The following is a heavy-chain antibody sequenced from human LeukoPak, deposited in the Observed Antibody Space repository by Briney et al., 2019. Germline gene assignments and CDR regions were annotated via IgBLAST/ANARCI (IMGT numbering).Heavy chain of an antibody. CDR1: GGSISRYY. CDR3: ARELNWGFDV. Sequence: SETLSLTCTVSGGSISRYYWSWIRQPPGKGLEWIGYIYYSGSTNYNPSLKSRVTISVDTSKNQFSLKLSSVTAADTAVYYCARELNWGFDVWGLGTLVTVSS. V-gene: IGHV4-59*01. CDR2: IYYSGST. D-gene: IGHD7-27*01. J-gene: IGHJ4*02.